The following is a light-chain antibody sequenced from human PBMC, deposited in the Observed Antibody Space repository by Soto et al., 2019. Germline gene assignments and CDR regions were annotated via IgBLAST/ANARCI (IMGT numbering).Light chain of an antibody. CDR3: QQYNNWPPGT. V-gene: IGKV1-9*01. CDR1: QGISSY. J-gene: IGKJ1*01. CDR2: TAS. Sequence: DIQLTQSPSFLSASVGDRVTITCRASQGISSYLAWYQQKPGKAPKLLISTASTLQSGVPSRFSGSGSGTEFTLTISSLQPEDFATYYCQQYNNWPPGTFGQGTKVDIK.